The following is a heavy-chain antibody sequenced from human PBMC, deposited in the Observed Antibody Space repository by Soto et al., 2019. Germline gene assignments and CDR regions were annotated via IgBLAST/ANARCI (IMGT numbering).Heavy chain of an antibody. CDR3: ASLRTYYYDSSGS. Sequence: ASVKVSCKASGGTFSSYAISWVRQAPGQGLEWMGGIIPIFDTANYAQKFQGRVTITADESTSTAYMELSSLRSEDTAVYYCASLRTYYYDSSGSWGQGTLVTVSS. CDR2: IIPIFDTA. J-gene: IGHJ5*02. CDR1: GGTFSSYA. V-gene: IGHV1-69*13. D-gene: IGHD3-22*01.